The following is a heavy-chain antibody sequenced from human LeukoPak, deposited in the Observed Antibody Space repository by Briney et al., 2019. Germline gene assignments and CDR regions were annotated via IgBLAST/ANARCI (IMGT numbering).Heavy chain of an antibody. CDR3: ARDGGWFGEPKGSSFDY. V-gene: IGHV4-39*07. D-gene: IGHD3-10*01. CDR2: IYYSGST. Sequence: NTSETLSLTCTVSGGSISSSNYYWGWIRQPPGKGLEWFGSIYYSGSTYYNPSLKSRVTISVDTSKNQFSLKLSSVTAADTAVYYCARDGGWFGEPKGSSFDYWGQGTLVTVSS. J-gene: IGHJ4*02. CDR1: GGSISSSNYY.